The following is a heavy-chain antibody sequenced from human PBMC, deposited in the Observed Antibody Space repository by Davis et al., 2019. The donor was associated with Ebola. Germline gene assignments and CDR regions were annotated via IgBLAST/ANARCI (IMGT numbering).Heavy chain of an antibody. D-gene: IGHD3-22*01. Sequence: MPSETLSLTCTVSGASISNYYWTWIRQPAGKGLEWIGRIYFSGTTNYNPSLKSRVTISVDTSKNQFSLKLSSVTAADTALYYCARVSPPIRAYYYDSSVYRLFDYWGQGTLVTVSS. J-gene: IGHJ4*02. CDR3: ARVSPPIRAYYYDSSVYRLFDY. CDR2: IYFSGTT. V-gene: IGHV4-4*07. CDR1: GASISNYY.